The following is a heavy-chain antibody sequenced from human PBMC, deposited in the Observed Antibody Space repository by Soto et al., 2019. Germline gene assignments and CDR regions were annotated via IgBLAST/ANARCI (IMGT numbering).Heavy chain of an antibody. CDR2: INPSGGST. CDR3: ARDLLSQITMIVVHYPGVYYYYGMDV. D-gene: IGHD3-22*01. CDR1: GYTFTIYY. J-gene: IGHJ6*02. Sequence: GASVKVSCKASGYTFTIYYMHWVRQAPGQGLEWMGIINPSGGSTSYAQKFQGRVTMTRDTSTSTVYMELSSLRSEDTAVYYCARDLLSQITMIVVHYPGVYYYYGMDVWGHGTTV. V-gene: IGHV1-46*01.